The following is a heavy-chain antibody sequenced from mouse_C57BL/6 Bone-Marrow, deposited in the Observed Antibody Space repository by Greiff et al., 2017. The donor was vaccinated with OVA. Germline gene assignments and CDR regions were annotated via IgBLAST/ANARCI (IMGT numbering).Heavy chain of an antibody. CDR3: TPLWLRRPCWYFDV. V-gene: IGHV14-4*01. Sequence: EVQLQQSGAELVRPGASVKLSCTASGFNIKDDYMHWVKQRPEQGLEWIGWIDPENGDTEYASKFQGKATITADTSSNTAYLQLSSLTSEDTAVYYCTPLWLRRPCWYFDVWGTGTTVTVSS. J-gene: IGHJ1*03. CDR2: IDPENGDT. CDR1: GFNIKDDY. D-gene: IGHD2-2*01.